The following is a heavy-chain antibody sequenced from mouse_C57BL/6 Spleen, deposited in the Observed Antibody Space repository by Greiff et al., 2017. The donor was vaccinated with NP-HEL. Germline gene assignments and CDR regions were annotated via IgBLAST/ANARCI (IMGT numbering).Heavy chain of an antibody. CDR2: IYPGDGDT. Sequence: QVQLQQSGPELVKPGASVKISCKASGYAFSSSWMNWVKQRPGKGLEWIGRIYPGDGDTNYNGKFKGKATLTADKSSSTAYMQLSSLTSEDSAVYFCARRTAQAHFDYWGQGTTLTVSS. V-gene: IGHV1-82*01. J-gene: IGHJ2*01. CDR3: ARRTAQAHFDY. D-gene: IGHD3-2*02. CDR1: GYAFSSSW.